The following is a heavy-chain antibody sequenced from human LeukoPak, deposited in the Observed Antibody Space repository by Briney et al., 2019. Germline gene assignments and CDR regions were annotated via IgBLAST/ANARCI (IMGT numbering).Heavy chain of an antibody. CDR2: INPNSGGT. Sequence: ASVKVSCKASGYTFTGYYMHWVRQAPGQGLEWMGWINPNSGGTNYAQKFQGRVTMTRDTSISTAYMELSRLRSDDTAVYYCARMAGLLSGSTYFDYWGQGTLVTVSS. CDR1: GYTFTGYY. D-gene: IGHD6-19*01. J-gene: IGHJ4*02. V-gene: IGHV1-2*02. CDR3: ARMAGLLSGSTYFDY.